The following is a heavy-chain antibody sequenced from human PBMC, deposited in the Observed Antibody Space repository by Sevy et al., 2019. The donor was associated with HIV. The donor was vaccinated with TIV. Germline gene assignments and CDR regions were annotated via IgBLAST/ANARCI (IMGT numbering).Heavy chain of an antibody. CDR2: ISYDGSNK. J-gene: IGHJ6*02. D-gene: IGHD6-13*01. Sequence: GGSLRLSCAASGFTFSSYAMHWVRQAPGNGLEWVAVISYDGSNKYYADSVKGRFTISRDNSKNTLYLQMNSLRAEDTAVYYCAREISGRIAAAVPHYYYGMDVWGQGTTVTVSS. CDR1: GFTFSSYA. CDR3: AREISGRIAAAVPHYYYGMDV. V-gene: IGHV3-30-3*01.